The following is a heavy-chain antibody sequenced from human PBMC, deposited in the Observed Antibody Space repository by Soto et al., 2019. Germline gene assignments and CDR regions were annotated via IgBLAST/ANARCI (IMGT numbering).Heavy chain of an antibody. CDR3: PRDMYTNYVNYFGP. Sequence: GGSLRLSCAASGFSFKDYYMTWMRQTPEKGLEWISTITSSGGNAYYAASVKGRVTISRDNAHNSLYLQMSGLRAEDTALYYCPRDMYTNYVNYFGPWGQGTLVTVSS. D-gene: IGHD3-16*01. CDR1: GFSFKDYY. V-gene: IGHV3-11*01. CDR2: ITSSGGNA. J-gene: IGHJ5*02.